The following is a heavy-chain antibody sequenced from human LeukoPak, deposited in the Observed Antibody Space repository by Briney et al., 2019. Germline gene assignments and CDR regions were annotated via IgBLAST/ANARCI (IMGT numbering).Heavy chain of an antibody. V-gene: IGHV3-23*01. CDR1: GITFNTYA. CDR2: ISGGGNTT. CDR3: AKGWATVPNDY. D-gene: IGHD4-17*01. Sequence: GSLRLSCEVSGITFNTYAMSWFRQAPGRGLNWVSGISGGGNTTYYTDSVKGRFAIYRDNSRNTLYLQMNSLRAEDTAVYFCAKGWATVPNDYWGQGTLVTVSS. J-gene: IGHJ4*02.